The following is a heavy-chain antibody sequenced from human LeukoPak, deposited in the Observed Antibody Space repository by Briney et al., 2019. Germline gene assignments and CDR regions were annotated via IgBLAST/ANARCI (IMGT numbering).Heavy chain of an antibody. CDR1: GFTFSSYA. D-gene: IGHD3-3*01. CDR3: AKDLEAHLTIFGVVISGMDV. CDR2: ISGSGGST. Sequence: PGGSLRLSCAASGFTFSSYAMSWVRQAPGKGLEWVSAISGSGGSTYYADSVKGRFTISRDNSKNTLYLQMNSLRAEDTAVYYCAKDLEAHLTIFGVVISGMDVWGRGTTVTVSS. V-gene: IGHV3-23*01. J-gene: IGHJ6*02.